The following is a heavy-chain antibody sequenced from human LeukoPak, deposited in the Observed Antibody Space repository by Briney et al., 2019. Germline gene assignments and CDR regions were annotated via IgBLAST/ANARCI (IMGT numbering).Heavy chain of an antibody. CDR2: IHDSGST. J-gene: IGHJ5*02. V-gene: IGHV4-30-4*07. Sequence: SETLSLTCAVSGDSITSGGYSWSWSRQTPGKGLEWIAYIHDSGSTYNNPSLKSRLSISIDTSKNQLSLKLNSVTAADTAVYYCARVVAAAGNNWFDPWGQGTLVTVSS. CDR3: ARVVAAAGNNWFDP. D-gene: IGHD6-25*01. CDR1: GDSITSGGYS.